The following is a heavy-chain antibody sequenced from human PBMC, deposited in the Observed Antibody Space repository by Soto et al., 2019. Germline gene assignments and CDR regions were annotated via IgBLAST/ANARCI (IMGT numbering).Heavy chain of an antibody. CDR1: GGSINGGDYH. J-gene: IGHJ4*02. CDR2: INYNGAA. D-gene: IGHD3-10*01. V-gene: IGHV4-30-4*01. CDR3: ARVRTVGMSGSPGDS. Sequence: PSETLSLTCSVSGGSINGGDYHWSWIRQAPGKGLEWIGSINYNGAASYNPSLETRLTISVDAAKNQFSLKVRSITAADTAVFYCARVRTVGMSGSPGDSWGQGTLVTVSS.